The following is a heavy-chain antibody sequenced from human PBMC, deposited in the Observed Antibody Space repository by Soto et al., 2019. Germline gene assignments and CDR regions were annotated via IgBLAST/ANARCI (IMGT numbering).Heavy chain of an antibody. J-gene: IGHJ4*02. V-gene: IGHV1-58*01. CDR1: GFTFTSSA. D-gene: IGHD4-17*01. CDR3: ADRTPYDYGDYVFDY. Sequence: SVKVSCKASGFTFTSSAVQWVRQARGQRLEWIGWIVVGSGNTNYAQKFQERVTITRDMSTSTAYMELSSLRSEDTAVYYCADRTPYDYGDYVFDYWGKGTPVTVSS. CDR2: IVVGSGNT.